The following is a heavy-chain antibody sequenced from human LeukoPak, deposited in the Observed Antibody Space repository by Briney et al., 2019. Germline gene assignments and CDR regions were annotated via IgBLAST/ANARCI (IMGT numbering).Heavy chain of an antibody. V-gene: IGHV1-8*01. J-gene: IGHJ3*02. Sequence: ASVTVSCEASGYNFTNYDINWVRQATGQGLEWMGWMDPKSGNTGYAQKFQGRVTMTRDTSISTAYMEISRLKYEDSAIYYCARSRWGGPSNDAFDIWGQGTMVTVS. CDR3: ARSRWGGPSNDAFDI. CDR2: MDPKSGNT. CDR1: GYNFTNYD. D-gene: IGHD3-16*01.